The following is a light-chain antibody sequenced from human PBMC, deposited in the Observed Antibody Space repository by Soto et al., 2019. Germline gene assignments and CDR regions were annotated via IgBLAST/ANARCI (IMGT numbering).Light chain of an antibody. CDR2: GVS. CDR3: TSYTSGSAPVL. V-gene: IGLV2-14*03. J-gene: IGLJ2*01. CDR1: NSDVGGYNY. Sequence: QSALTQPASVSGSPGQSITISCTGTNSDVGGYNYVSWYQHHPGKAPELIIYGVSNRPSGVSTRFSGSKSGTTAFLTISGLQAQDEADYYCTSYTSGSAPVLFGGGTKVTVL.